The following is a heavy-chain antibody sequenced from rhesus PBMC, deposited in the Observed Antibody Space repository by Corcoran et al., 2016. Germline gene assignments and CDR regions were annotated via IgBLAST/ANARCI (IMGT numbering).Heavy chain of an antibody. D-gene: IGHD6-13*01. CDR3: ARVSRYSSWPFDY. J-gene: IGHJ4*01. Sequence: QVQLQESGPGLVKPSETLSLTCVVSGYSISSNYWRWIRQPPGTGLEWIAYIYGSSGTTYYNPALQSRVTVSTDTSKNQFSLKLSSVTAADTAVYYCARVSRYSSWPFDYWGQGVLVTVSS. CDR2: IYGSSGTT. CDR1: GYSISSNY. V-gene: IGHV4-147*01.